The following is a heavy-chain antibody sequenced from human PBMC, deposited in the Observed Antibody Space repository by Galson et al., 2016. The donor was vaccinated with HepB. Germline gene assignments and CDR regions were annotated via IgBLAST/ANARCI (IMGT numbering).Heavy chain of an antibody. CDR2: ISGRSSYI. CDR3: ARVSPVDYYYYMDV. J-gene: IGHJ6*03. V-gene: IGHV3-21*01. Sequence: SLRLSCAASTFTFSDYSMNWVRQAPGKGLEWVSFISGRSSYIYYADSVEGRFTVSRDNAKNSLYLQMNSLRAEDKAVYYCARVSPVDYYYYMDVWGRGTTVTVS. CDR1: TFTFSDYS.